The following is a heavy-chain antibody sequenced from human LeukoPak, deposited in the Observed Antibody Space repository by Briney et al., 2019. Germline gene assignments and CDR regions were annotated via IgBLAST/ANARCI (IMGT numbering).Heavy chain of an antibody. CDR3: ARMAMDPAMVTNFFDL. CDR1: GYTFTDYY. J-gene: IGHJ4*02. Sequence: GASVKISCKASGYTFTDYYMYWVRQAPGQGPECMGVIHPSGGSTTYAQKFQGRVTLTKDTATSTVYIELSSLRSDDTAVYYCARMAMDPAMVTNFFDLWGQGTLLTASA. V-gene: IGHV1-46*01. D-gene: IGHD5-18*01. CDR2: IHPSGGST.